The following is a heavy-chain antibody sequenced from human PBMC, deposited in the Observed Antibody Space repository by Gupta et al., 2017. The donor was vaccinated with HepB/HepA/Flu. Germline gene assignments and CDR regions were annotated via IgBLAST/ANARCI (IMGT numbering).Heavy chain of an antibody. CDR1: GLTFSSFG. D-gene: IGHD2-21*02. J-gene: IGHJ4*02. V-gene: IGHV3-30*18. CDR2: ISFDGSKK. Sequence: QVQLVESGVGVVQPGRSLRLSCSVSGLTFSSFGMHWVRQAPGKGLEWVAVISFDGSKKYYADSVKGRFTISRDNSKNTLYLQMSRLRSDDTAVYYCAKAEHYTVEETGDPLWDSAFDYWGQGTLVTVSS. CDR3: AKAEHYTVEETGDPLWDSAFDY.